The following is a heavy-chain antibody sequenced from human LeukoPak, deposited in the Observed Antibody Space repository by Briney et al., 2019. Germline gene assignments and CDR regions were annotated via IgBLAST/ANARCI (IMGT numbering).Heavy chain of an antibody. CDR3: AKGGEIFGATDY. D-gene: IGHD3-3*01. V-gene: IGHV3-23*01. CDR2: ISGSGGST. J-gene: IGHJ4*02. CDR1: GFTFSSYA. Sequence: PGGTLRLSCAASGFTFSSYAMSWVRQAPGKGLEWVSAISGSGGSTYYADSVKGRFTISRDNSKNTLYLQMNRLRAEDTAVYYCAKGGEIFGATDYWGQGTLVTVSS.